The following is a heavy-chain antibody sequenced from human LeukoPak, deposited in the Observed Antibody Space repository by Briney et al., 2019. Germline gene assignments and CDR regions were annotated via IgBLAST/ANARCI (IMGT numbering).Heavy chain of an antibody. CDR1: GFTFSNYS. V-gene: IGHV3-48*02. Sequence: GGSLRLSCAASGFTFSNYSMSWVRQAPGKGLEWVSYISSSSSTIYYADSVKGRFTISRDNAKTSLYLQMNSLRDEGTAVYYCAKSRVTDYWGQGTLVTVSS. J-gene: IGHJ4*02. CDR3: AKSRVTDY. D-gene: IGHD4-4*01. CDR2: ISSSSSTI.